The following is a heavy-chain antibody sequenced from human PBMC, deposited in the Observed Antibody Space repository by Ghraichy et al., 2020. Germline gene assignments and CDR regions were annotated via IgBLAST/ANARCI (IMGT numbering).Heavy chain of an antibody. CDR1: GYTFTSYY. Sequence: KVSCKSSGYTFTSYYMHWVRQAPGQGLEWMGMIDPSGGGTTYPQKFQGRVIVTADTSTSTVFMELSSLRSEDTAVYYCARLTRMGNGCLDYWGQGTLITVSP. J-gene: IGHJ4*02. D-gene: IGHD1-1*01. CDR2: IDPSGGGT. V-gene: IGHV1-46*01. CDR3: ARLTRMGNGCLDY.